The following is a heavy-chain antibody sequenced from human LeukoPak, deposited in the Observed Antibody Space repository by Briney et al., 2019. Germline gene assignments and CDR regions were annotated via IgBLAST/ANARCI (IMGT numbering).Heavy chain of an antibody. CDR2: MYYSGST. CDR1: GVSISSDKYY. Sequence: SETLSLTCTVSGVSISSDKYYWSWIRQRPGKGLEWIGYMYYSGSTSYNPSLKSRVSISLGTPKNQFSLKLTSVTAADTAVYYCATLYCGTISCLDVFDIWGQGTMVTVSS. D-gene: IGHD2-2*01. J-gene: IGHJ3*02. V-gene: IGHV4-31*03. CDR3: ATLYCGTISCLDVFDI.